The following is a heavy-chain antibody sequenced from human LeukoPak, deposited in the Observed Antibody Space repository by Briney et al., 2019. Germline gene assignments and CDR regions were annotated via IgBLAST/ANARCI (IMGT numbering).Heavy chain of an antibody. J-gene: IGHJ4*02. CDR1: GFTVSDYY. CDR2: IYSSGFT. D-gene: IGHD3-16*01. V-gene: IGHV3-66*01. CDR3: VRARDDDDVWGIHLY. Sequence: GGSLRLSCAASGFTVSDYYMSWVRQAPGKGLEWVSVIYSSGFTYYAASVKGRFTISRDNSKNTLFLQMNNLRAEGTAVYYCVRARDDDDVWGIHLYWGQGTLVTVSS.